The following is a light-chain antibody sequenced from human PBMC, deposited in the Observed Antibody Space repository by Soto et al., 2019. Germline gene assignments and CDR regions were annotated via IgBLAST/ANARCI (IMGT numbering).Light chain of an antibody. Sequence: EILLTQSPGTLSLSPGDSATLSCRASQRIRSTNLAWYQQKPGQAPRLLIYDASSRATAIPDRFSGSGSGTDFYLTISRLEPEDFAVYYCQQYDGSPPYTFGQGTKLEIK. CDR2: DAS. V-gene: IGKV3-20*01. CDR3: QQYDGSPPYT. CDR1: QRIRSTN. J-gene: IGKJ2*01.